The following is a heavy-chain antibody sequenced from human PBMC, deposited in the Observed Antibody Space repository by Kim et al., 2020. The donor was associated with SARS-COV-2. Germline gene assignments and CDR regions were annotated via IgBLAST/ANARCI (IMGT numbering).Heavy chain of an antibody. D-gene: IGHD2-15*01. V-gene: IGHV3-7*01. J-gene: IGHJ6*02. CDR2: IKQDGSEK. Sequence: GGSLRLSCAASGFTFSSYWMSWVRQAPGKGLEWVANIKQDGSEKYYVDSVKGRFTISRDNAKNSLYLQMNSLRAEDTAVYYCARDGVAGIVVVVAATVSQSSYYYYYYGMDVWGQGTTVTVSS. CDR1: GFTFSSYW. CDR3: ARDGVAGIVVVVAATVSQSSYYYYYYGMDV.